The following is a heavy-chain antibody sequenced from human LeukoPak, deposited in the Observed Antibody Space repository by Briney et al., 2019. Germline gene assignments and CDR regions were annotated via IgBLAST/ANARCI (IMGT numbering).Heavy chain of an antibody. CDR1: GFTFSDYY. Sequence: GGSLRLSCAAFGFTFSDYYMSWIRQAPGKGPEWVSYISSSGNTIFYSDSVKGRFTISRDNAKNSLYLQMNSLRAEDTAVYYCARDLTVAAAGHDAFDIWGQGAMVTVSS. V-gene: IGHV3-11*04. D-gene: IGHD6-13*01. CDR2: ISSSGNTI. CDR3: ARDLTVAAAGHDAFDI. J-gene: IGHJ3*02.